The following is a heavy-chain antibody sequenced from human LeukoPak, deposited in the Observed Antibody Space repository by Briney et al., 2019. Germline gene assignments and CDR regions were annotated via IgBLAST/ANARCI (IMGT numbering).Heavy chain of an antibody. V-gene: IGHV3-23*01. J-gene: IGHJ6*02. D-gene: IGHD2-2*01. CDR1: GLTFSTYA. Sequence: GGSLRLSCAASGLTFSTYAMRWIRQALGKGLEWVSSIGGGGTTSYADSVKGRFTISRDLSKITVYLQMNSLRAEDTAVYYCTQDRGARYPFGMDVWGQGTTVTVSS. CDR2: IGGGGTT. CDR3: TQDRGARYPFGMDV.